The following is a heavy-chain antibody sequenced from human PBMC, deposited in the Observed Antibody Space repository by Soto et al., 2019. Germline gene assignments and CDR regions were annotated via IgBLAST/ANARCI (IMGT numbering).Heavy chain of an antibody. CDR3: AKVADPLDFDY. Sequence: GGSLRLSCAASGFTFGNYAMSWVRQAPGKGLEWVSAISNSGGYTYYADSVKGRFTISRDNSKNTVYLQMNSLRAEDTAIYYCAKVADPLDFDYWGQGTLVTVSS. V-gene: IGHV3-23*01. CDR2: ISNSGGYT. J-gene: IGHJ4*02. CDR1: GFTFGNYA.